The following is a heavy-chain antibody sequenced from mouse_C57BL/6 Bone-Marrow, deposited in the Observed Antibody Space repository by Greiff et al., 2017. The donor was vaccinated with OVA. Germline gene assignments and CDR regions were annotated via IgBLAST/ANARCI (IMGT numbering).Heavy chain of an antibody. CDR1: GFSLTSYG. V-gene: IGHV2-5*01. J-gene: IGHJ2*01. CDR3: AKTGYSNADYFDY. CDR2: IWRGGST. D-gene: IGHD2-5*01. Sequence: QVQLKESGPGLVQPSQSLSITCTVSGFSLTSYGVHWVRQSPGKGLEWLGVIWRGGSTDYNAAFMSRLSITKDNSKSQVFFKMNSLQADDTAIYYCAKTGYSNADYFDYWGQGTTLTVSS.